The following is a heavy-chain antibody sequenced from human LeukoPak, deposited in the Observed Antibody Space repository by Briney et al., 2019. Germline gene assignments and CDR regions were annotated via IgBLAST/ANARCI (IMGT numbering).Heavy chain of an antibody. CDR2: ISAYNGNT. CDR1: GYTFISYA. V-gene: IGHV1-18*01. D-gene: IGHD6-6*01. Sequence: ALVKVSCKASGYTFISYAMNWVRQAPGQGLEWMGWISAYNGNTNYAQKLPGRVYMTTDTSTSTAYMELRSLRSDDTAVYYCARDLYSSSAGPGYWGQGTLVTVSS. CDR3: ARDLYSSSAGPGY. J-gene: IGHJ4*02.